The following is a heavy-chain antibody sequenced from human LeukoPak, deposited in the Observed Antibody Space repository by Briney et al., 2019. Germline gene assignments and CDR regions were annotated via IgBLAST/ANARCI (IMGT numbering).Heavy chain of an antibody. CDR3: AKERNTGGGYYYHMDV. CDR1: GGSFSGYY. J-gene: IGHJ6*03. Sequence: SETLSLTCAVYGGSFSGYYWSWIRQPPGKGLEWIGEINHSGNTNYNPSLKSRVTISVDTSKNQFSLKLGSVTAADTAVYYCAKERNTGGGYYYHMDVWGKGTTVTVSS. V-gene: IGHV4-34*01. D-gene: IGHD3-16*01. CDR2: INHSGNT.